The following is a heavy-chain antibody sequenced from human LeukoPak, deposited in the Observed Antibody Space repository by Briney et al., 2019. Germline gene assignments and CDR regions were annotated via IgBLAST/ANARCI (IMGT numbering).Heavy chain of an antibody. CDR3: AKDSNTGGYSFGS. V-gene: IGHV3-43*01. D-gene: IGHD5-12*01. CDR2: ISWDGGIT. Sequence: WIRQPPGKGLEWVSLISWDGGITYYADSVRGRFTISRDNSKNSLSLEMNSLRTEDTALYYCAKDSNTGGYSFGSWGQGTLVTVTS. J-gene: IGHJ4*02.